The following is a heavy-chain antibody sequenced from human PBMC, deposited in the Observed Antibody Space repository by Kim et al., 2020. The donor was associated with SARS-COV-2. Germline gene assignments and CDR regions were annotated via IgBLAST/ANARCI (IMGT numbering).Heavy chain of an antibody. D-gene: IGHD3-10*01. J-gene: IGHJ6*02. Sequence: DSGKRRFTISRDNSNTTLYLQMSRLRAEDTAVYYCARDTGELLHRAGGMDVWGQGTTVTVSS. CDR3: ARDTGELLHRAGGMDV. V-gene: IGHV3-53*01.